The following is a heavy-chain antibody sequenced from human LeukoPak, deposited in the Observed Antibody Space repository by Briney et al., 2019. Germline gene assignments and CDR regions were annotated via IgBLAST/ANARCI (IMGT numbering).Heavy chain of an antibody. CDR2: INPNSGNT. CDR3: ARGQANDYGVYAGWGH. CDR1: GYTFTRYY. Sequence: GASVKVSCKASGYTFTRYYMHWVGQAPAQGREWMGWINPNSGNTNYAQNFQGRVTMTRDTSISTAYMELGRLRSDDTAVYYCARGQANDYGVYAGWGHWGEGTLVTVSS. V-gene: IGHV1-2*02. D-gene: IGHD4-17*01. J-gene: IGHJ4*02.